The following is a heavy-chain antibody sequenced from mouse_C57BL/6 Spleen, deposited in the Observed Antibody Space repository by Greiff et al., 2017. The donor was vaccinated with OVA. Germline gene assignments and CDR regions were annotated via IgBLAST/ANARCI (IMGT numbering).Heavy chain of an antibody. CDR3: ARGTGVEDYAMDY. Sequence: VQLQQPGAELVRPGSSVKLSCKASGYTFTSYWMHWVKQRPIQGLEWIGNIDPSDSETHYNQKFKDKATLTVDKSSSTAYMQRSSLTSEDSAVDYWARGTGVEDYAMDYWGQGTSVTGSS. J-gene: IGHJ4*01. D-gene: IGHD1-1*01. V-gene: IGHV1-52*01. CDR2: IDPSDSET. CDR1: GYTFTSYW.